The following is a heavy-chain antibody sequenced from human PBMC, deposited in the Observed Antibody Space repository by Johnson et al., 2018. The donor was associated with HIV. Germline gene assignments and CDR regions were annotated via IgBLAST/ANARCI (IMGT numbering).Heavy chain of an antibody. V-gene: IGHV3-66*01. CDR3: ARERRLASNAFDI. CDR1: GFTVSSNY. CDR2: IYSGGST. J-gene: IGHJ3*02. Sequence: VQLVESGGGLVQPGGSLRPSCAASGFTVSSNYMSWVRQAPGKGLEWVSVIYSGGSTYYADSVKGRLTISRDNSKNTLYLQMHRLRAEDTAVYYCARERRLASNAFDIWGQGTMVTVSS.